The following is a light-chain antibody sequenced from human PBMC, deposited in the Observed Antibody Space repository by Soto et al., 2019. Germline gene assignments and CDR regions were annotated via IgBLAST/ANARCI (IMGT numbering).Light chain of an antibody. CDR2: AAS. V-gene: IGKV1-39*01. CDR1: QSIRSY. CDR3: QQSYSTPPT. J-gene: IGKJ1*01. Sequence: DIQMNQSPSSLPASVGDRVTISCRASQSIRSYVNWYQQKPGKAPKLLIYAASSLQRGVPSRFSGSGSGTDFTLTISSVQPEDVATYYRQQSYSTPPTFGQGTKVQIK.